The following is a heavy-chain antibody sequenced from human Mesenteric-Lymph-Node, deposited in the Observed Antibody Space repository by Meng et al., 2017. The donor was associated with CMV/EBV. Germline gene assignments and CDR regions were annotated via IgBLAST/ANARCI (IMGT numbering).Heavy chain of an antibody. J-gene: IGHJ4*02. V-gene: IGHV1-69*05. Sequence: SVKVSCKASGGTFSSHAISWVRQAPGQGLEWVGGIIPIFGTANYAQRFQGRVTITTDESASTAYMDLSSLRSEDTAVYYCARSYTAMVTSLDYWGQGTLVTVSS. CDR1: GGTFSSHA. D-gene: IGHD5-18*01. CDR2: IIPIFGTA. CDR3: ARSYTAMVTSLDY.